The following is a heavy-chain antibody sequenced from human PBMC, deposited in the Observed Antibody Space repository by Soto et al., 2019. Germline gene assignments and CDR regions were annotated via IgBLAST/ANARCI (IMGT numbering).Heavy chain of an antibody. J-gene: IGHJ5*02. CDR2: IFYLGSS. CDR3: ARHSSELRKNNWGYP. V-gene: IGHV4-39*01. CDR1: GAGITSSDFY. Sequence: TWKTMALTCTVSGAGITSSDFYWGGVRQPPGKGLEWIGSIFYLGSSYYNPSLKSRVTMSVDKSKKQLSLRLRSVTAADTAVYFCARHSSELRKNNWGYPWGQGIMVTVS. D-gene: IGHD1-7*01.